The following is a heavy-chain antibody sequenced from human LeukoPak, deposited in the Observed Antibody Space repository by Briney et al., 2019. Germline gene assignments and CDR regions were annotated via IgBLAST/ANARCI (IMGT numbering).Heavy chain of an antibody. CDR3: ARAMGYSLAFDI. CDR1: GGSFSGYY. Sequence: PSETLSLTCAVYGGSFSGYYWSWIRQPPGKGLEWIGEINHSGSTNYNPSLKSRVTLSVDTSKNQFSLKLTSVTAADTAVYYCARAMGYSLAFDIWGQGTMVTVSS. D-gene: IGHD2-15*01. CDR2: INHSGST. V-gene: IGHV4-34*01. J-gene: IGHJ3*02.